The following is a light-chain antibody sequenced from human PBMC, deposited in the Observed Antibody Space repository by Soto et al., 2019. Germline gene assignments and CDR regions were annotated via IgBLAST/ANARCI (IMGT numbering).Light chain of an antibody. CDR2: DAS. V-gene: IGKV3-11*01. CDR3: QQRSNWPST. J-gene: IGKJ4*01. CDR1: QSVSSY. Sequence: EIVLTQSPATLSLSPGERATLSCRASQSVSSYLAWYQQKPGQAPRLLIYDASNRATGIPARFSGSGSGTDFNLTITSLEPEEFAGYSWQQRSNWPSTFGGGTKLEIK.